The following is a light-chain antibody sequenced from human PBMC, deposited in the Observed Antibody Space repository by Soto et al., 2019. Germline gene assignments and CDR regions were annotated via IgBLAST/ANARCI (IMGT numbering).Light chain of an antibody. J-gene: IGKJ1*01. CDR3: QQRSSWPLT. CDR2: DAS. Sequence: EIVLTQSPATLSLSPGERATLSCRASQSVSSYLAWYQQKPGQAPRLLLYDASNRATGIPARFSGSGSGTEFTLTISSLEPEDFAVYDCQQRSSWPLTFGQGTKVEIK. V-gene: IGKV3-11*01. CDR1: QSVSSY.